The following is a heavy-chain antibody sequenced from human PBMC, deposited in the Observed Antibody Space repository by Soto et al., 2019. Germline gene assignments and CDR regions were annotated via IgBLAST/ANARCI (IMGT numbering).Heavy chain of an antibody. D-gene: IGHD1-7*01. V-gene: IGHV3-23*01. J-gene: IGHJ4*02. CDR1: GLTFSNYA. CDR3: AKNQERELPRVNDF. Sequence: EVRLLESGGGLVKPGGSLRLSCATSGLTFSNYAMSWVRQAPGGGLEWVSSMSGSSSTTYYADSVRGRFTISRDRSKNTLYLPMSSLRAEDTALYYCAKNQERELPRVNDFWGQGTLVTVSS. CDR2: MSGSSSTT.